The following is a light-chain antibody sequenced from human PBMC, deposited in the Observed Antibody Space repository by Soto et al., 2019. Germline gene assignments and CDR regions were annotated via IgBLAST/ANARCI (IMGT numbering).Light chain of an antibody. V-gene: IGKV3-20*01. Sequence: EIVLTQSPGTLSLSPGERATLSCRASQSVSSSYLAWYQQKPGQTPRLLFYGASSRATGIPDRFSGSASGTDFTLTISRLEPEDCAVYDCQQYGSSPFTFGPGTKVDIK. J-gene: IGKJ3*01. CDR3: QQYGSSPFT. CDR2: GAS. CDR1: QSVSSSY.